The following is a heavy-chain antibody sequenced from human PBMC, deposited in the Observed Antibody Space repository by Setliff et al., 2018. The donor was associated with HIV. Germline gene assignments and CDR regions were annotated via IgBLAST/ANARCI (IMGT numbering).Heavy chain of an antibody. J-gene: IGHJ4*02. Sequence: SETLSLTCAVYGGSFSAYYWTWIRQPPGKGLEWIGEINHSGSTNYNPSLKSRVTISLDTSKNQFSLKVRSVTAADTAVYYCANSPYYCDSSGYSYFDYWGQGTLVTVSS. CDR3: ANSPYYCDSSGYSYFDY. CDR2: INHSGST. D-gene: IGHD3-22*01. CDR1: GGSFSAYY. V-gene: IGHV4-34*01.